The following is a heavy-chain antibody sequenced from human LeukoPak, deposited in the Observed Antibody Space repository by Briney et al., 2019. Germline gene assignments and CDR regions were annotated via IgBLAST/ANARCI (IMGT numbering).Heavy chain of an antibody. V-gene: IGHV4-59*12. CDR2: IYNSGTT. CDR3: ARAYYYGSGSYYNWFDP. D-gene: IGHD3-10*01. Sequence: PSETLSLTCTVSGGSISLYYWSWIRQPPGKGLEWIGYIYNSGTTNYNPSLKSRVTMSVDTSKNQFSLKLSSVTAADTAVYYCARAYYYGSGSYYNWFDPWGQGTLVTVSS. J-gene: IGHJ5*02. CDR1: GGSISLYY.